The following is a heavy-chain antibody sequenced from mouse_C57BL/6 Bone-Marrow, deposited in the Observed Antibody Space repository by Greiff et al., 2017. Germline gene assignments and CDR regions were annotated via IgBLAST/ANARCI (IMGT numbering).Heavy chain of an antibody. CDR2: IYPRSGNT. J-gene: IGHJ3*01. Sequence: QVQLQQSGAELARPGASVKLSCKASGYTFTSYGIRWVKQRTGQGLEWIGEIYPRSGNTYYNEKFKGKATLTADKSSSTAYMELRSLTSEDSAVYFCASYYYGSSLPFAYWGQGTLVTVSA. D-gene: IGHD1-1*01. CDR1: GYTFTSYG. V-gene: IGHV1-81*01. CDR3: ASYYYGSSLPFAY.